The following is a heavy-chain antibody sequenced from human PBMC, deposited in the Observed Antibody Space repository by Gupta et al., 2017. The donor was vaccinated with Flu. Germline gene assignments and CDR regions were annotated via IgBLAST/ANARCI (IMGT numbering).Heavy chain of an antibody. CDR1: GFTFSSYA. CDR3: AKGGTDSSGYPTPFDY. V-gene: IGHV3-23*01. Sequence: EVQLLESGGGLVQTGGCLRLCCAGSGFTFSSYAMGWVRQAPGKGLVWVSAISGSGGSTYYADSVKCRFTISRDNSKNTLYLQMNSLRAEDTAVYYCAKGGTDSSGYPTPFDYWGQGTLVTVSS. CDR2: ISGSGGST. D-gene: IGHD3-22*01. J-gene: IGHJ4*02.